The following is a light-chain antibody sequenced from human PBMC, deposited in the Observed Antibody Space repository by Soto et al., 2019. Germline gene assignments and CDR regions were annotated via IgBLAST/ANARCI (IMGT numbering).Light chain of an antibody. CDR3: SSYAGSILYV. Sequence: SALTQPPSASGSPGQSVTISCTGTSSDVGGYNYVSWYQQHPGKAPKLMIYEVSKRPSGVPDRFSGSKSGNTASLTVSGLQAEDEADYYCSSYAGSILYVFGTGTKLTVL. V-gene: IGLV2-8*01. J-gene: IGLJ1*01. CDR2: EVS. CDR1: SSDVGGYNY.